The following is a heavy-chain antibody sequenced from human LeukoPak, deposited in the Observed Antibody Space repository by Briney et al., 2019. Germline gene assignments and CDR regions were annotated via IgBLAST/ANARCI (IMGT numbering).Heavy chain of an antibody. CDR3: ARGGVATIRIRRRLFDY. D-gene: IGHD5-24*01. Sequence: PSETLSLTCAVYGGSFSGYYWSWIRQPPGKGLEWIGEINHSGSTNYNPSLKSRVTISVDTSKNQFSLRLSSVTAADTAVYYCARGGVATIRIRRRLFDYWGQGTLVTVSS. J-gene: IGHJ4*02. CDR1: GGSFSGYY. V-gene: IGHV4-34*01. CDR2: INHSGST.